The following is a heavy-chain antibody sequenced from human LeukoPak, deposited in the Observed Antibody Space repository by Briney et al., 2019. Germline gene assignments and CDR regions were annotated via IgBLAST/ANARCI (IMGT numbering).Heavy chain of an antibody. CDR2: IYYSGST. D-gene: IGHD6-13*01. Sequence: PSETLSLTCAVSGGXISSYYCSWIRQPPGKGLEWIGDIYYSGSTNYNPSLKSRVTISVDTSKNQFSLKLSSVTAADTAVYYCARVAAGGNYFDYWGQGTLVTVSS. CDR1: GGXISSYY. J-gene: IGHJ4*02. V-gene: IGHV4-59*01. CDR3: ARVAAGGNYFDY.